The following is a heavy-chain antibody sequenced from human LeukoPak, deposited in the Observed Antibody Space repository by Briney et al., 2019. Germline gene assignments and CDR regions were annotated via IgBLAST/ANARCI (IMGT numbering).Heavy chain of an antibody. J-gene: IGHJ4*02. CDR1: GGSISSYY. V-gene: IGHV4-59*01. Sequence: PSETLSLTCTVSGGSISSYYWSWIRQPPGKGLEWIGYIYYSGSTNYNPSLKSRVTISVDTSKNQFSLKLSSVTAADTAVYYCARGEKRLQWPFDYWGQGTLVTVSS. CDR2: IYYSGST. D-gene: IGHD6-19*01. CDR3: ARGEKRLQWPFDY.